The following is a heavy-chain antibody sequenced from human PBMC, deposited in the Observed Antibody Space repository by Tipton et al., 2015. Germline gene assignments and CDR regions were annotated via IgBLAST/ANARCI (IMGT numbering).Heavy chain of an antibody. CDR1: SDSISKYY. CDR3: ARGPWKTFDY. V-gene: IGHV4-34*01. D-gene: IGHD1-1*01. Sequence: TLSLTCSVSSDSISKYYWSWIRQPPGKGLEWIGEINHSGSTNYNPSLKSRVISVDTSKNQFSLKLSSVTAADTALYYCARGPWKTFDYWGQGTLVTVSS. J-gene: IGHJ4*02. CDR2: INHSGST.